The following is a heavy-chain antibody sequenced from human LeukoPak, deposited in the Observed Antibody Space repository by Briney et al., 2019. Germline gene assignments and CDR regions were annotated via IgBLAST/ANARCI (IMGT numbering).Heavy chain of an antibody. CDR1: GFTFSNYA. CDR3: AKCNGGTCYSASDY. Sequence: PGGSLRLPCAASGFTFSNYAMSWVRQAPGKGLEWVSGISGSGGSTYYTDSVKGRFTISRDNSKNTVYLQMNGLRVEDTAVYYCAKCNGGTCYSASDYWGQGTLVTVSS. D-gene: IGHD2-15*01. V-gene: IGHV3-23*01. CDR2: ISGSGGST. J-gene: IGHJ4*02.